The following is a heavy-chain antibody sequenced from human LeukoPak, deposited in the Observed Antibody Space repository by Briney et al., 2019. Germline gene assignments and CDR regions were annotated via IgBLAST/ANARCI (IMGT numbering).Heavy chain of an antibody. CDR1: GFTFSNYA. V-gene: IGHV3-30*04. D-gene: IGHD6-19*01. CDR3: ARDGQGSSGSLYFSDY. CDR2: ISYDGSNK. J-gene: IGHJ4*02. Sequence: GGSLRLSCAASGFTFSNYALHWVRQAPGKGLEWVAIISYDGSNKYYADSVKGRFTISRDNSKNTLYLQMNTLRAEDTAVYYCARDGQGSSGSLYFSDYWGQGTLVTVSP.